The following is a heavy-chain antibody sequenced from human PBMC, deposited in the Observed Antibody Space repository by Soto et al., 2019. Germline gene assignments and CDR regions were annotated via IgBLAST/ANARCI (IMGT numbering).Heavy chain of an antibody. CDR2: INPNSGGT. CDR1: GYTFTGYY. Sequence: ASVKVSCKASGYTFTGYYMHWLRQAPGQGLEWMGWINPNSGGTNYAQKFQGWVTMTRDTSISTAYMELSRLRSDDTAVYYCAREEGSLWFGELLYAPPAYGMDVWGQGTTVTVSS. V-gene: IGHV1-2*04. D-gene: IGHD3-10*01. J-gene: IGHJ6*02. CDR3: AREEGSLWFGELLYAPPAYGMDV.